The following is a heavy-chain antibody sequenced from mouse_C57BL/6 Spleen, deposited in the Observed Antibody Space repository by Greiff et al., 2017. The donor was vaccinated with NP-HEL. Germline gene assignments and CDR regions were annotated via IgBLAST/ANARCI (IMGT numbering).Heavy chain of an antibody. CDR2: ISNLAYSI. CDR1: GFTFSDYG. J-gene: IGHJ4*01. CDR3: ERLVRWDVGGAMDY. D-gene: IGHD4-1*01. V-gene: IGHV5-15*01. Sequence: EVQLVESGGGLVQPGGSLKLSCAASGFTFSDYGMAWVRQAPRKGPEWVAFISNLAYSIYYADTVTGRFTISRENAKNTLYLEMSSLRSEDTAMYYCERLVRWDVGGAMDYWGQGTSVTVSS.